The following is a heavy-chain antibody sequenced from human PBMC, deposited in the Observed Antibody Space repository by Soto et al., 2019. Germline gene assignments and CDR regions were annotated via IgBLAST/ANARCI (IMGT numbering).Heavy chain of an antibody. V-gene: IGHV1-69*01. J-gene: IGHJ3*02. D-gene: IGHD3-22*01. CDR1: GGTFSSYA. CDR2: IIPIFGTA. CDR3: ATEYYDSSGYLHHDAFDI. Sequence: QVQLVQSGAEVKKPGSSVKVSCKASGGTFSSYAISWVRQAPGQGLEWMGGIIPIFGTANYAQKFQGRVTITADESTSIAYMELSSLRSEDTAVYYCATEYYDSSGYLHHDAFDIWGQGTMVTVSS.